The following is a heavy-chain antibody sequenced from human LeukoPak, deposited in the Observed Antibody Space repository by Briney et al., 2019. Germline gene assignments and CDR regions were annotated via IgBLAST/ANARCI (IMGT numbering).Heavy chain of an antibody. Sequence: GGSLRLSCAASGFTVSSNYMSWVRQAPGKGLEWVSVIYSGGSTYYADSVKGRFTISRDNSKNTLYLQMNSLRAEDTAVYYCARGHSSSWTFDYWGQGTLVTVSS. CDR1: GFTVSSNY. D-gene: IGHD6-13*01. J-gene: IGHJ4*02. V-gene: IGHV3-53*01. CDR2: IYSGGST. CDR3: ARGHSSSWTFDY.